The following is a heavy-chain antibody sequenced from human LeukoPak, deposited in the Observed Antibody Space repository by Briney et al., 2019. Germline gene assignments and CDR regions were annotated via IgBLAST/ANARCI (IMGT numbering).Heavy chain of an antibody. J-gene: IGHJ6*02. D-gene: IGHD4-17*01. Sequence: SEALSLTCAVSGGSIGSYYWSWLRQPPGRGLEWIGYIYYSGTTNYNPSLKSRVTISVDTSKNQFSLKLTSVTAADTAVYYCAREDPQTAVPEGLDVWGQGTTVTVSS. CDR2: IYYSGTT. V-gene: IGHV4-59*01. CDR3: AREDPQTAVPEGLDV. CDR1: GGSIGSYY.